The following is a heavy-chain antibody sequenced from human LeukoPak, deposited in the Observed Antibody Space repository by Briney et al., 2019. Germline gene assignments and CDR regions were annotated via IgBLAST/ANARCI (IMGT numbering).Heavy chain of an antibody. V-gene: IGHV4-4*07. Sequence: SETLSLTCSVSGGSISDFYWSWIRQPAGKGLEWIGRIYSSGNTNYNPSLKSRVTISVDTSKNQFSLKPSSVTAADTAVYYCARGLRYFDWLSGGDLAFDIWGQGTMVTVSS. CDR3: ARGLRYFDWLSGGDLAFDI. CDR1: GGSISDFY. CDR2: IYSSGNT. J-gene: IGHJ3*02. D-gene: IGHD3-9*01.